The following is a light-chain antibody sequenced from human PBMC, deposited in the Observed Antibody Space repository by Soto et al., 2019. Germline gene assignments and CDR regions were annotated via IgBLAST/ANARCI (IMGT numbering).Light chain of an antibody. Sequence: QPVLTQSPSASASLGASVKLTCTLSSVHSSYAIAWHQQQPEKAPRYLMKVNSDGSHSKGDGIPDRFSGSTSGAERYLTISSLQSEDEADYYCQTWGTGIHILGGGTKLTVL. J-gene: IGLJ2*01. CDR1: SVHSSYA. CDR2: VNSDGSH. V-gene: IGLV4-69*01. CDR3: QTWGTGIHI.